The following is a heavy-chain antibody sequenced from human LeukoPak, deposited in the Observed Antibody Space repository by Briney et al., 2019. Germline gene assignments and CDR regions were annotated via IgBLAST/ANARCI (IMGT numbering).Heavy chain of an antibody. D-gene: IGHD3-10*01. V-gene: IGHV1-69*05. CDR1: GGTFSSYA. CDR2: IIPIFGTA. Sequence: SVKVSCKASGGTFSSYAISWVRQAPGQGLEWMGGIIPIFGTANYAQKFQGRVTITTDESTSTAYMELSSLRSEDTAVYYCARSGSSGSYYNWFEHWGQGTLVTVSS. J-gene: IGHJ5*02. CDR3: ARSGSSGSYYNWFEH.